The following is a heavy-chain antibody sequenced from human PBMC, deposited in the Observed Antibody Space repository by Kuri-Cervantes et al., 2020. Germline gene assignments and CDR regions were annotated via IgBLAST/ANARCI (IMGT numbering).Heavy chain of an antibody. CDR1: GESFSGYY. D-gene: IGHD6-19*01. CDR3: ARHYSSGWYGAGYFDY. J-gene: IGHJ4*02. Sequence: SETLSLTCAVYGESFSGYYWSWIRQPPGKGLEWIGEINHSGSTNYNPSLKSRVTISIDTSKNQFSLKLSSVTAADTAVYYCARHYSSGWYGAGYFDYWGQGTLVTVSS. CDR2: INHSGST. V-gene: IGHV4-34*01.